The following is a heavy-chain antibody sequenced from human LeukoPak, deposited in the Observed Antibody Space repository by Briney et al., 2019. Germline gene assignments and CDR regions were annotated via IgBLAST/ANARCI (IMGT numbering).Heavy chain of an antibody. D-gene: IGHD3-10*01. V-gene: IGHV3-21*01. Sequence: GGSLRLSCAASGFTFSSHSMNWVRQAPGKGLECVSSISSNSVHILYADSVKGRFTISRDNAKNSLYLQMNSLRVEDTAVYYCARGETRGPTPGFDSWGQGTLVTVSS. J-gene: IGHJ4*02. CDR3: ARGETRGPTPGFDS. CDR2: ISSNSVHI. CDR1: GFTFSSHS.